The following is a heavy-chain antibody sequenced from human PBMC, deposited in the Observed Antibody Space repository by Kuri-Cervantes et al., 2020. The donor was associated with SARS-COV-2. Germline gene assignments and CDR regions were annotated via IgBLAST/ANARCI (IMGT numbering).Heavy chain of an antibody. J-gene: IGHJ4*02. CDR3: ARVGITIFGVGPPMGY. V-gene: IGHV4-39*01. D-gene: IGHD3-3*01. CDR1: GGSISSSSYY. Sequence: SETLSLTCTVSGGSISSSSYYWGWIRQPPGKGLEWIGSIYCSGSTYYNPSLKSRVTISVDTSKNQFSLKLSSVTAADTAVYYCARVGITIFGVGPPMGYWGQGTLVTVSS. CDR2: IYCSGST.